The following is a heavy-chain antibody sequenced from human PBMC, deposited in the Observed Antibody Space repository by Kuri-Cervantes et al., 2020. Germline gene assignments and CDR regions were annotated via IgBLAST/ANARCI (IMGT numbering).Heavy chain of an antibody. D-gene: IGHD3-3*01. CDR3: ARDEEFYERDRDYQYYCMDV. CDR2: ISAYNGDT. Sequence: ASVKVSCKASGYTFTRHGINWVRQAPGQGLEWVGWISAYNGDTGYAQKFQGRVTLTTDTSTNTAYMELRSLRSDDTAVYYCARDEEFYERDRDYQYYCMDVWGKGTPVTVSS. J-gene: IGHJ6*03. V-gene: IGHV1-18*01. CDR1: GYTFTRHG.